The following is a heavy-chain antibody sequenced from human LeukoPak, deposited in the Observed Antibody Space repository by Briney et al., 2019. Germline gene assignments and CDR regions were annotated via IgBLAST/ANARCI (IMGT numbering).Heavy chain of an antibody. V-gene: IGHV4-61*07. CDR3: ARLLGSSAHYWCFDL. Sequence: SRVTISVDTSKNQFSLNLSSATAADTAVYYCARLLGSSAHYWCFDLWGRGTLVTVSS. D-gene: IGHD3-16*01. J-gene: IGHJ2*01.